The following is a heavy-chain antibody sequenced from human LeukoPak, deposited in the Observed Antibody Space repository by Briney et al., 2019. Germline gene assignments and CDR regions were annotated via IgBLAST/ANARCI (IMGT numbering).Heavy chain of an antibody. CDR1: GFTFSNYA. Sequence: PGGSLRLSCAASGFTFSNYAMTWVRQAPGKGLEWVSSISSGDGSTYYADSVKGRFTISRDNSKNTLYLQMNRLRDEETAVYYCAKQIRVTSFQHLYWGQGTLVTVSS. J-gene: IGHJ4*02. D-gene: IGHD2-21*02. CDR2: ISSGDGST. V-gene: IGHV3-23*01. CDR3: AKQIRVTSFQHLY.